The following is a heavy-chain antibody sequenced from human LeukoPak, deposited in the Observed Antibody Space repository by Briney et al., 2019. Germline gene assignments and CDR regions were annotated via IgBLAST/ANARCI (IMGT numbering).Heavy chain of an antibody. D-gene: IGHD3-22*01. CDR2: INHSGST. J-gene: IGHJ4*02. CDR1: GGSFSGYH. CDR3: ARGLWGLLPDY. Sequence: SETLSLTCAVYGGSFSGYHWSWIRQPPGKGLEWIGEINHSGSTNYNPSLKSRVTISVDTSKNQFSLKLSSVTAADTAVYYCARGLWGLLPDYWGQGTLVTVSS. V-gene: IGHV4-34*01.